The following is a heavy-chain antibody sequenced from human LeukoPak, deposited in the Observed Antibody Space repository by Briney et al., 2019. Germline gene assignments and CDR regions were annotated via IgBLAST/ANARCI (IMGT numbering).Heavy chain of an antibody. V-gene: IGHV4-34*01. Sequence: GSLRLSCEASGFVFTTYAMSWIRQPPGKGLEWIGEINRSGSTNYNPSPKSRVTISLDTSKNQFSLKLSSVTAADTAVYYCARLVVVAATPFDYWGQGTLVTVSS. D-gene: IGHD2-15*01. J-gene: IGHJ4*02. CDR2: INRSGST. CDR1: GFVFTTYA. CDR3: ARLVVVAATPFDY.